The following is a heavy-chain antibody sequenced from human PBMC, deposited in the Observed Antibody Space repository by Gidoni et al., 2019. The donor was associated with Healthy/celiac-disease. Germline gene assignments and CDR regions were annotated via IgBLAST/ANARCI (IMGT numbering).Heavy chain of an antibody. J-gene: IGHJ5*02. V-gene: IGHV3-43*02. D-gene: IGHD6-13*01. CDR1: GFTFDDYA. CDR2: ISGDGGST. CDR3: AKDSSSWYNWFDP. Sequence: EVQLVESGGGVVQPGGSLRLSCAASGFTFDDYAMHWVRQAPGKGLEWVSRISGDGGSTYYADSVKDRFTISRDNSKNSLYLQMNSLRTEDTALYYCAKDSSSWYNWFDPWGQGTLVTVSS.